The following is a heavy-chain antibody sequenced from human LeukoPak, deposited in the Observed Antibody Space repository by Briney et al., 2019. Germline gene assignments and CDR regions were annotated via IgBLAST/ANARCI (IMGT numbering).Heavy chain of an antibody. CDR3: TRVIVAVPGYFDYFDF. CDR1: GFSFSNHY. CDR2: INEDGSNK. J-gene: IGHJ4*02. Sequence: GGSLRLSCTASGFSFSNHYMRWIRQAPGKGLEWVANINEDGSNKWHLGSVKGRFTVSRDNARNSLYLQMNSLRVEDTAVYYCTRVIVAVPGYFDYFDFWGQGVLVTVTS. V-gene: IGHV3-7*01. D-gene: IGHD6-19*01.